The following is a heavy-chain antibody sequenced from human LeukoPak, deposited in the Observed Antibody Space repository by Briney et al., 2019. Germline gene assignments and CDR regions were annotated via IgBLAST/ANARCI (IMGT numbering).Heavy chain of an antibody. CDR2: INPNSGGT. D-gene: IGHD3-3*01. CDR3: ARGDDFWTLFDP. CDR1: GYIFTDYY. J-gene: IGHJ5*02. Sequence: ASVTVSCTASGYIFTDYYMHWVRQAPGQELGWMGRINPNSGGTNYAQKFQGRVTITADESTSTAYMELSSLRSEDTAVYYCARGDDFWTLFDPWGQGTLVTVSS. V-gene: IGHV1/OR15-1*04.